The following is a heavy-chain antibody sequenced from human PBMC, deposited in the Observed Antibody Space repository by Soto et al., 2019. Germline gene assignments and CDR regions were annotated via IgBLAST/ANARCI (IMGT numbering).Heavy chain of an antibody. CDR2: IIPILGIA. V-gene: IGHV1-69*02. Sequence: QVQLVQSGAEVKKPGSSVKVSCKASGGTFSSYPISWVRQAPGQGLEWMGRIIPILGIANYAQKFQGRVTITADKSTSTAYMELSSLRSEDTAVYYCARSHMTTVTASWGQGTLVTVSS. J-gene: IGHJ5*02. CDR3: ARSHMTTVTAS. D-gene: IGHD4-17*01. CDR1: GGTFSSYP.